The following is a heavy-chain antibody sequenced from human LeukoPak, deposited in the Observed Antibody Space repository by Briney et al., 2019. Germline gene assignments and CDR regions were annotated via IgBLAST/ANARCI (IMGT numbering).Heavy chain of an antibody. V-gene: IGHV3-53*01. D-gene: IGHD6-19*01. CDR1: GFTVSTNY. J-gene: IGHJ4*02. Sequence: GGSLRLSCAASGFTVSTNYMSWVLQAPGKGLEWVSVFYSGGDRYYADSVKGRFTISRDNSKNTAYLQMNSLRPEDTAVYYCARNSVAGTGNYWGQGTLVTVSS. CDR2: FYSGGDR. CDR3: ARNSVAGTGNY.